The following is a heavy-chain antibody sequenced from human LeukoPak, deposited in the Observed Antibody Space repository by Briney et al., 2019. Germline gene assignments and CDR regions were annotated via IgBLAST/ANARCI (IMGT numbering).Heavy chain of an antibody. J-gene: IGHJ4*02. D-gene: IGHD3-22*01. CDR1: GGTLSSYA. V-gene: IGHV1-69*13. CDR2: IIPIFGTA. Sequence: ASVKVSCKASGGTLSSYAISWVRQAPGQGLEWMGGIIPIFGTANYAQKFQGRVTITADESTSTAYMELSSLRSEDTAVYYCARGYYYDSSGYLKSYYFDYWGQGTLVTVSS. CDR3: ARGYYYDSSGYLKSYYFDY.